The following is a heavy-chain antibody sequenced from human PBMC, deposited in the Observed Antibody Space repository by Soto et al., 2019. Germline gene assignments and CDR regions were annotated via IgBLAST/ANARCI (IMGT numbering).Heavy chain of an antibody. CDR1: GFTFSSYA. Sequence: QVRLVESGGGVVQPGTSLRLSCAASGFTFSSYAIHWVRQAPGKGLEWVAFMSSDGSNTFYADSVRGRFTVSRDNSKSTLYLQMNGLMPEDKAVYYCTKSHSTALVPYYFDYWGQGTLVTVSS. V-gene: IGHV3-30*18. J-gene: IGHJ4*02. D-gene: IGHD5-18*01. CDR2: MSSDGSNT. CDR3: TKSHSTALVPYYFDY.